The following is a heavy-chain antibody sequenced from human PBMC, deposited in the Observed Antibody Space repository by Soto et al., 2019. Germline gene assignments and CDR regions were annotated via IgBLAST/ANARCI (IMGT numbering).Heavy chain of an antibody. CDR1: GASISYGGFS. Sequence: SETLSLTCTVSGASISYGGFSWSWIRQSPGKGLEWIGYISHLESTYFHPSFKSRLTMSIDRTRNQFSLKLSSVAAADMAVYYCARGGGYDSFDYWGQGVLVTVSS. CDR3: ARGGGYDSFDY. J-gene: IGHJ4*02. D-gene: IGHD5-12*01. V-gene: IGHV4-30-2*06. CDR2: ISHLEST.